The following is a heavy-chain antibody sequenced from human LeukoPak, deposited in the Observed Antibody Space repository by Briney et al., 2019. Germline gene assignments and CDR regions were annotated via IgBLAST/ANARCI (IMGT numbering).Heavy chain of an antibody. J-gene: IGHJ6*02. V-gene: IGHV3-48*04. Sequence: GGSLRLSCVASGLDLSGHYMNWLRQAPGKGLEWVSCMSSSGSPTYYADSVKGRFTISRDNAKNSLYLQMNSLRAEDTAVYYCARDVWIAAAGTYYYYYGMDVWGQGTTVTVSS. CDR2: MSSSGSPT. CDR1: GLDLSGHY. D-gene: IGHD6-13*01. CDR3: ARDVWIAAAGTYYYYYGMDV.